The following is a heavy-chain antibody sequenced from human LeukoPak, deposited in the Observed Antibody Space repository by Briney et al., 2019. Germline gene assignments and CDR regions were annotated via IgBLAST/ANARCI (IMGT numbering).Heavy chain of an antibody. Sequence: ESLKISCKGFGYNFNNYWIAWVRQMPGKGLAWMGTIFPGDSDIRYSPSFQGQVTVSADKSISTAYVQLSSLKASDTAIYYCVRQARRQYLGHDAFDIWGLGTMVTVSS. J-gene: IGHJ3*02. V-gene: IGHV5-51*01. CDR1: GYNFNNYW. CDR2: IFPGDSDI. CDR3: VRQARRQYLGHDAFDI. D-gene: IGHD2-2*01.